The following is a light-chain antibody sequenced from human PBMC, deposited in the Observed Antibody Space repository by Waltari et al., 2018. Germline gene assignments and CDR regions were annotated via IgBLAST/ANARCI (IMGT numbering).Light chain of an antibody. Sequence: DIQMTQSPSSVSASVGDRVTITCRASQDIGRWLAWYQQKPGMAPKLLIYATSTLQSGVPSRFSGSGSGTDYTLTLTSLQPEDFATYYCQQAHKSPPTFGGGTKVEIK. J-gene: IGKJ4*01. CDR1: QDIGRW. V-gene: IGKV1-12*01. CDR2: ATS. CDR3: QQAHKSPPT.